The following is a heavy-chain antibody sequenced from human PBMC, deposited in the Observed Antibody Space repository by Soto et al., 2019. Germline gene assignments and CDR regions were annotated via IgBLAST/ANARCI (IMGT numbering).Heavy chain of an antibody. CDR3: ARPSYSSSFWFDP. J-gene: IGHJ5*02. CDR1: GYSFTSYW. CDR2: IDPSDSYT. Sequence: GESLKISCKGSGYSFTSYWISWVRQMPGKGLEWMGRIDPSDSYTNYSPSFQGHVTISADKSISTAYLQWGSLKASDTAMYYCARPSYSSSFWFDPWGQGTLVTVSS. V-gene: IGHV5-10-1*01. D-gene: IGHD6-6*01.